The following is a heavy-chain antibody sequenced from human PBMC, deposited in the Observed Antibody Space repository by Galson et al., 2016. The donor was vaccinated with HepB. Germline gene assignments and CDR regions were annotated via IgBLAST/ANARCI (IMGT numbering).Heavy chain of an antibody. CDR3: ASEILGHCSGGSCYTGDY. V-gene: IGHV3-30-3*01. J-gene: IGHJ4*02. CDR2: LSYDGSNE. Sequence: SLRLSCAVSGFTFSRYVMYWVRQAPGKGLEWVAVLSYDGSNEYYADSVKGRFTISRDNSKNTLYLQMNSLRGEDTAVYYCASEILGHCSGGSCYTGDYWGQGTLVTVSS. CDR1: GFTFSRYV. D-gene: IGHD2-15*01.